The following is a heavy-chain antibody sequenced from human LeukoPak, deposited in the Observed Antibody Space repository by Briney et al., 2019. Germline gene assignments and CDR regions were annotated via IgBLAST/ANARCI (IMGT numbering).Heavy chain of an antibody. CDR3: ARVYSSSWYRLYYMDV. Sequence: PSETLSLTCTVSGGSISSGDYYWSWIRQPPGKGLEWIGYIYYSGSTYYNPSLKSRVTISVDTSKNQFSLKLSSVTAADTAVYYCARVYSSSWYRLYYMDVWGKGTTVTVSS. J-gene: IGHJ6*03. D-gene: IGHD6-13*01. CDR1: GGSISSGDYY. V-gene: IGHV4-30-4*08. CDR2: IYYSGST.